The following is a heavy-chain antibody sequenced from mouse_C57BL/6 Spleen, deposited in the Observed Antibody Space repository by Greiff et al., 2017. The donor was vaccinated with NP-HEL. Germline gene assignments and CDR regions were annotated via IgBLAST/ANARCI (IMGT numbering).Heavy chain of an antibody. CDR1: GYAFSSYW. CDR3: ARRFTTVDAMDY. J-gene: IGHJ4*01. Sequence: QVQLQQSGAELVKPGASVKISCKASGYAFSSYWMNWVKQRPGKGLEWIGQIYPGDGDTNYNGKFKGKATLTADKSSSTAYMQLSSLTSEDSAVYFCARRFTTVDAMDYWGQGTSVTVSS. CDR2: IYPGDGDT. V-gene: IGHV1-80*01. D-gene: IGHD1-1*01.